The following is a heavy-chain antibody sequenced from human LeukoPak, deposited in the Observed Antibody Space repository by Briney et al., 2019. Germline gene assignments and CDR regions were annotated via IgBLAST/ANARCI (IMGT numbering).Heavy chain of an antibody. V-gene: IGHV3-23*01. CDR2: ITGSSDTT. CDR3: AKDRIAAANYYYYAMDV. J-gene: IGHJ6*02. D-gene: IGHD6-13*01. Sequence: GGSLRLSCAASGFTLNSFAITWVRQAPGKGLEWVSGITGSSDTTYFADSVKGRFTIYRDNSKNTLYLQMNTLRADDTALYYCAKDRIAAANYYYYAMDVWGQGTTVTVSS. CDR1: GFTLNSFA.